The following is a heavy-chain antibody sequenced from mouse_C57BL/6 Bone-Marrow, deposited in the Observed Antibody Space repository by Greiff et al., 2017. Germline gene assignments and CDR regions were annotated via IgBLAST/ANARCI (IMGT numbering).Heavy chain of an antibody. CDR3: AREGLLRAMDY. CDR2: ISDGGSYT. CDR1: GFTFSSYA. Sequence: EVKLVESGGGLVKPGGSLKLSCAASGFTFSSYAMSWVRQTPEKRLEWVATISDGGSYTYYPDNVQGRFTISRDHAKKNRYLQMSHLKSEDTAMYYCAREGLLRAMDYWGQGTSVTVSS. J-gene: IGHJ4*01. D-gene: IGHD1-1*01. V-gene: IGHV5-4*01.